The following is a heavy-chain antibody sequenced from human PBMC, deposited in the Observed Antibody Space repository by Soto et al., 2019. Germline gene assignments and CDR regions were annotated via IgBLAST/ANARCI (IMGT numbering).Heavy chain of an antibody. Sequence: PGGSQSLSCAASGFPFSSYAMSWVRQAPGKGLEWVSAISGSGGSTYYADSVKGRFTISRDNSKNTLYLQMNSLRAEDTAVYYCAKDVGGQWLHYFDYWGQGTLVTVSS. CDR1: GFPFSSYA. J-gene: IGHJ4*02. D-gene: IGHD6-19*01. CDR2: ISGSGGST. V-gene: IGHV3-23*01. CDR3: AKDVGGQWLHYFDY.